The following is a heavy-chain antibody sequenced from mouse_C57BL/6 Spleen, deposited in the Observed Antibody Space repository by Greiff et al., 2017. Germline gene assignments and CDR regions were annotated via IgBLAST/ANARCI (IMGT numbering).Heavy chain of an antibody. Sequence: QVQLQQPGAELVRPGSSVKLSCKASGYTFTSYWMHWVKQRPIQGLEWIGKIDPSDSDTNYNQKFKDKATLTVDTSSSTAYMQLSSLTSEDSAVYYCAREEWILRAMDYWGQGTSVTVSS. V-gene: IGHV1-52*01. D-gene: IGHD2-3*01. CDR1: GYTFTSYW. J-gene: IGHJ4*01. CDR2: IDPSDSDT. CDR3: AREEWILRAMDY.